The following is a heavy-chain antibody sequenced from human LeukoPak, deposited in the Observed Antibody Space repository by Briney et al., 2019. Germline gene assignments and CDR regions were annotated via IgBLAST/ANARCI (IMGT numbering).Heavy chain of an antibody. J-gene: IGHJ4*02. V-gene: IGHV4-31*03. D-gene: IGHD4-17*01. CDR2: IYYSGST. CDR1: GGSISSGGYF. Sequence: SQTLSLTCTVSGGSISSGGYFWSWIRQHPGKGLEWIGYIYYSGSTYYNPSLNSRVSISLDTSKNQFSLKLNSVTAADTAVYYCARGHGDYAYFDYWGQGTLVTVSS. CDR3: ARGHGDYAYFDY.